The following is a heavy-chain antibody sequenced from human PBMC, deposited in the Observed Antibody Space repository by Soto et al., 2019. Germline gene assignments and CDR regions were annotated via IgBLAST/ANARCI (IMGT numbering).Heavy chain of an antibody. J-gene: IGHJ2*01. D-gene: IGHD4-17*01. CDR2: IRGSGDST. CDR1: GFTFSSYA. CDR3: ARGNYGNWYFDL. Sequence: EVQLLESGGGLVQPGGSLKLSCAASGFTFSSYAMSWVRQAPGKGLEWVSAIRGSGDSTYYADSVKGRLIISRDNSKNTLYLQMNSLRAEDMAVYYCARGNYGNWYFDLWGRGTLVTVSS. V-gene: IGHV3-23*01.